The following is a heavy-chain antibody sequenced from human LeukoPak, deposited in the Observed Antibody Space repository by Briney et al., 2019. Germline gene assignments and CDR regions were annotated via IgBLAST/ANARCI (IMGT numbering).Heavy chain of an antibody. J-gene: IGHJ4*02. Sequence: SETLSLTCTVSGGSNSSTTYFWGWIRQPPGKGLEWIGSIYYSGSPYYHPSLKSRVTISVDTSKNQLSLRLSSVTAADTAVYYCARHWSWYVDYWGQGTLVTVSS. CDR2: IYYSGSP. D-gene: IGHD6-13*01. CDR3: ARHWSWYVDY. CDR1: GGSNSSTTYF. V-gene: IGHV4-39*01.